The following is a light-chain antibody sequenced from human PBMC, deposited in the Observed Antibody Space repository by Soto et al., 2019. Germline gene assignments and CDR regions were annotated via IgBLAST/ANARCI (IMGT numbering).Light chain of an antibody. CDR1: QSVSSK. Sequence: EIVMTQSPATLSVSPGERATLSCRASQSVSSKLAWYQQKPGQAPRLLIYGASTRATGIPARFSGSGSGTEFTLTISSLQSEDFAVYYCQQYASTRWTFGQGTKVEIK. V-gene: IGKV3-15*01. CDR3: QQYASTRWT. J-gene: IGKJ1*01. CDR2: GAS.